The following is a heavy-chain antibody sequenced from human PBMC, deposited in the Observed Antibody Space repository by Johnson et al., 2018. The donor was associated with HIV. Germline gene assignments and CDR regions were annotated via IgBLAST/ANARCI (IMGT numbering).Heavy chain of an antibody. D-gene: IGHD6-19*01. J-gene: IGHJ3*02. V-gene: IGHV3-23*04. CDR2: VTGTGGDT. CDR1: GFTFSSYA. Sequence: VQLVESGGGLVKPGGSLRLSCAASGFTFSSYAMHWVRQAPGKGLEWVSGVTGTGGDTYYAESVKGRFTISRDNSKNTLYLQMNSLRAEYTALYYCARGAYSSGWYGTDAFDIWGQGTMVTVSS. CDR3: ARGAYSSGWYGTDAFDI.